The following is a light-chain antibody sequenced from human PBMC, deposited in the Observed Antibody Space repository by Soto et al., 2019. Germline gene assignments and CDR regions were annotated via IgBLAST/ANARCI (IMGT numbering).Light chain of an antibody. CDR2: KAS. CDR1: QSISSW. V-gene: IGKV1-5*03. CDR3: QQYNGYPYT. J-gene: IGKJ2*01. Sequence: DIQMTQSPSTLSAPVGDRVTITCRASQSISSWLAWYQQKPGKAPNLLIYKASSLQSGVPSTFSGSGSGTEFTLTISSLQPDDFATYYCQQYNGYPYTFGQGTKLEIK.